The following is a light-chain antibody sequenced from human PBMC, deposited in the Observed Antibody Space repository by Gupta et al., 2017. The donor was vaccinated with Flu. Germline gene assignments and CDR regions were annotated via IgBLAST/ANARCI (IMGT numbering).Light chain of an antibody. CDR1: QSVSSSY. CDR2: VAS. J-gene: IGKJ4*01. Sequence: PGPLSLSPGERATLSCRASQSVSSSYLAWYQQKPGQAPRLLIYVASSRATGIPDRFSGSGSGTDFTLTSSRREPEDFAVYSLQQAGRSQTFGGGTKVEIK. CDR3: QQAGRSQT. V-gene: IGKV3-20*01.